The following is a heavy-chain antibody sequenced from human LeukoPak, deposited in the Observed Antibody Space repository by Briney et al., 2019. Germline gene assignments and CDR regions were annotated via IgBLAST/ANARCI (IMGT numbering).Heavy chain of an antibody. CDR3: GGGGGLDV. CDR1: GFTFSSYW. CDR2: INHNGNVN. J-gene: IGHJ6*02. V-gene: IGHV3-7*03. D-gene: IGHD3-16*01. Sequence: GGSLRLSCAASGFTFSSYWMNWARQAPGKGLEWVASINHNGNVNYYVDSVKGRFTISRDNAKNSLYLQMSNLRAEDTAVYFWGGGGGLDVWGQGATVTVSS.